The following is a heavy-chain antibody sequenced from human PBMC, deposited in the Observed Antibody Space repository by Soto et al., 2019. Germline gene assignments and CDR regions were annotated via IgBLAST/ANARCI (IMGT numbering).Heavy chain of an antibody. J-gene: IGHJ5*02. CDR3: VRANIAAAGTIFDP. CDR1: GDSVSSGAYY. V-gene: IGHV4-61*08. Sequence: QVKLQESGPGLVKPSETLSLTCTVSGDSVSSGAYYWSWVRQPPGKGLEWIGYIYYNAITNYNPSLKSRVTILVDTSKSEISLTLYSVTAADRAVYYCVRANIAAAGTIFDPWGQGVLVTVSA. CDR2: IYYNAIT. D-gene: IGHD6-13*01.